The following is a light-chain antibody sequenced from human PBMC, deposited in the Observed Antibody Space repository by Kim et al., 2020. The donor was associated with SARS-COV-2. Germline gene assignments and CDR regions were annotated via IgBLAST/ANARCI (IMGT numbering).Light chain of an antibody. Sequence: DIKMNQSPSSLSASVGDRVTITCRASQSISSYLNWYQQKPGKAPKLLLYAASSLQSGVPSRFSGSGSGTDFTLTISSLQPEDFATYYCQQSYSTPRTFGQGTKLEI. J-gene: IGKJ2*01. CDR3: QQSYSTPRT. CDR2: AAS. V-gene: IGKV1-39*01. CDR1: QSISSY.